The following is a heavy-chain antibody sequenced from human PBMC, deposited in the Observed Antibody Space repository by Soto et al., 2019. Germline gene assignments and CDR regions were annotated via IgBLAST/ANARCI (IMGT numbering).Heavy chain of an antibody. J-gene: IGHJ6*02. CDR2: IIPIFGTA. D-gene: IGHD3-16*01. CDR1: VGTFSSYA. V-gene: IGHV1-69*13. CDR3: ARALLFGVWQLPMDV. Sequence: SVKVSCKASVGTFSSYAISWVRQAPGQGLEWMGGIIPIFGTANYAQKFQGRVTITADESTSTAYMELSSLRSEDTAVYYCARALLFGVWQLPMDVWGQGTTVTASS.